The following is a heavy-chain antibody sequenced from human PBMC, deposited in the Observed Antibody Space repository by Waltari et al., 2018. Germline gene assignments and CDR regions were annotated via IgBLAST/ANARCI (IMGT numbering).Heavy chain of an antibody. D-gene: IGHD4-17*01. V-gene: IGHV1-69*10. J-gene: IGHJ2*01. CDR3: ARDPLNPDTLTTRYFDL. CDR1: GDTFQYYA. CDR2: IIPVVGIP. Sequence: QVQLEQSGAEVKKPGSSVKVSCKASGDTFQYYAISWVRQAPGQGLEWMGGIIPVVGIPNYAQKCQGRVTITADRSTTTAYIEVTGLRSEDTAMYYCARDPLNPDTLTTRYFDLWGHGTLVTVSS.